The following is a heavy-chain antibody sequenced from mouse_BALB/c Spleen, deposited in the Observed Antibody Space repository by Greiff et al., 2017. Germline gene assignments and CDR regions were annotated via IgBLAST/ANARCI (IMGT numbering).Heavy chain of an antibody. V-gene: IGHV3-2*02. CDR2: ISYSGST. J-gene: IGHJ3*01. D-gene: IGHD6-2*01. CDR3: ARTFSPAWFAY. CDR1: GYSITSDYA. Sequence: EVQLVESGPGLVKPSQSLSLTCTVTGYSITSDYAWNWIRQFPGNKLEWMGYISYSGSTSYNPSLKSRISITRDTSKNQFFLQLNSVTTEDTATYYCARTFSPAWFAYWGQGTLVTVSA.